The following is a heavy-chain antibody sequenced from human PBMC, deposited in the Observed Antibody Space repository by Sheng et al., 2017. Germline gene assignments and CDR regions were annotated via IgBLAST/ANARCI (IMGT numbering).Heavy chain of an antibody. CDR2: INPTSGKT. J-gene: IGHJ4*02. V-gene: IGHV1-8*03. CDR1: GYTFTTYD. CDR3: ARMRGYTYGSFYFDY. D-gene: IGHD5-18*01. Sequence: QVQLVQSGAEVKKPGASVKVSCKASGYTFTTYDINWVRQATGQGLECMGWINPTSGKTGYAQKFQGRVTITRDTSISTAYMELSSLRSEDTAVYYCARMRGYTYGSFYFDYWGQGTLVTVSS.